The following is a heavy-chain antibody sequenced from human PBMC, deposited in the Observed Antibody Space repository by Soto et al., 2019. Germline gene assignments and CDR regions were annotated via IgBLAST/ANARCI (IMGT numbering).Heavy chain of an antibody. Sequence: PGGSLRLSCAASGFTFSSYSMNWVRQAPGKGLEWVSSISSSSSYIYYADSVKGRFTISRDNAKNSLYLQMNSLRAEDTAVYYCARDRDYVDIVATTPDHYYYGMDVWGQGTTVTVSS. CDR3: ARDRDYVDIVATTPDHYYYGMDV. CDR2: ISSSSSYI. CDR1: GFTFSSYS. J-gene: IGHJ6*02. D-gene: IGHD5-12*01. V-gene: IGHV3-21*01.